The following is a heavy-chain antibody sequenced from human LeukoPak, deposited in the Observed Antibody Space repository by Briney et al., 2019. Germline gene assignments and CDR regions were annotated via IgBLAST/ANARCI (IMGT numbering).Heavy chain of an antibody. CDR2: INQDGRDQ. V-gene: IGHV3-7*04. CDR3: TGGALDY. J-gene: IGHJ4*02. CDR1: GFTFSYYW. Sequence: GGSLRLSCAASGFTFSYYWMSWVRQAPGQGLEWVAKINQDGRDQHFVDSVKGRLTISRDNAKNLLFLQMDSLRAEDTAVYYCTGGALDYWGPGTLVTVSS.